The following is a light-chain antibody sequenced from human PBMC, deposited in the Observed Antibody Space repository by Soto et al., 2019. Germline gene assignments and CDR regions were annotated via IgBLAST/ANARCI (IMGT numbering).Light chain of an antibody. CDR3: QHYNSYSEA. Sequence: EIVITHSPSTLSVSPGERATLSCRASQSVSSNLAWYQQKPGQAPRLLIYGASTRATGIPARFSGSGSGTEFTLTISSLQSEDFATYYCQHYNSYSEAFGQGTKVDI. CDR1: QSVSSN. CDR2: GAS. V-gene: IGKV3-15*01. J-gene: IGKJ1*01.